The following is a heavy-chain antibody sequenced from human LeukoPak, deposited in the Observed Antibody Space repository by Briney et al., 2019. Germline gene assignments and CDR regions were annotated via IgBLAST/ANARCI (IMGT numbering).Heavy chain of an antibody. J-gene: IGHJ6*02. CDR2: IKSKTDGGPT. V-gene: IGHV3-15*01. D-gene: IGHD5-12*01. CDR1: GFTFRNAW. CDR3: TPGYSGYDWWGYYYYGMDV. Sequence: GASLRLSCAASGFTFRNAWMSWVRQAPGKGLEWVGLIKSKTDGGPTDYAAPVQCRFTISRDDSKNTLYLQMNSLKIEYTAVYYCTPGYSGYDWWGYYYYGMDVWGQGTTVTVSS.